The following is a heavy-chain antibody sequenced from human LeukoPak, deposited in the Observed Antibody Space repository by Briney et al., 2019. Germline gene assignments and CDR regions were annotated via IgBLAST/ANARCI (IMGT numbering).Heavy chain of an antibody. CDR1: GFTFSSYD. Sequence: PGGSLRLSCAASGFTFSSYDMHWVRQATGKGLEWVSAICTAGDTYYPGSVKGRFTISRENAKNSLYLQMNSLRAGDTAVYCCARSRDILTGYYDYWGQGTLVTVSS. CDR2: ICTAGDT. D-gene: IGHD3-9*01. CDR3: ARSRDILTGYYDY. J-gene: IGHJ4*02. V-gene: IGHV3-13*01.